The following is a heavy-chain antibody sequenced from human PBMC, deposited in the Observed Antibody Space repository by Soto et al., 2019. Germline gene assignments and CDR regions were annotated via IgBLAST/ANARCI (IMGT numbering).Heavy chain of an antibody. D-gene: IGHD3-22*01. CDR2: IYYSGTT. CDR3: VSEYYFHSSGKNDY. V-gene: IGHV4-30-4*01. Sequence: SETLSLTCTVSGGSISSGDYYWSWIRQPPGKGLEWIGYIYYSGTTYYNPSLKSRVTISVDTSKNQISLRLTSVTAADTAVYYCVSEYYFHSSGKNDYWGQGTLVTVSS. J-gene: IGHJ4*02. CDR1: GGSISSGDYY.